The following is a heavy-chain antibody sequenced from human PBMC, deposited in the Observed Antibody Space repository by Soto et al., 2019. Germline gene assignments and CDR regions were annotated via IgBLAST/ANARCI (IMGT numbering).Heavy chain of an antibody. J-gene: IGHJ6*02. CDR1: GFTFSSYA. V-gene: IGHV3-30-3*01. CDR2: ISYDGSNK. D-gene: IGHD6-19*01. Sequence: GGSLRLSCAASGFTFSSYAMHWVRQAPGKGLEWVAVISYDGSNKYYADSVKGRFTISRDNSKNTLYLQMNSLRAEDTAVYYCARVVSSIAVAGTGYSYYGMGVWGQGTTVTVSS. CDR3: ARVVSSIAVAGTGYSYYGMGV.